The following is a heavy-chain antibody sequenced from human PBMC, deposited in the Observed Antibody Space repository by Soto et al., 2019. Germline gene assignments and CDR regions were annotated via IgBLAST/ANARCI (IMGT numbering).Heavy chain of an antibody. CDR3: AREGPYHRPAAGLLNFDY. V-gene: IGHV1-69*01. D-gene: IGHD6-13*01. J-gene: IGHJ4*02. CDR1: GGTFSSYA. Sequence: QVQLVQSGAEVKKPGSSVKVSCKASGGTFSSYAISWVRQAPGQGLEWMGGIIPIFGTANYAQKFQGRVTITADESTSTAFMELSRLRTEDTAVYYCAREGPYHRPAAGLLNFDYLGQGTLVTGSS. CDR2: IIPIFGTA.